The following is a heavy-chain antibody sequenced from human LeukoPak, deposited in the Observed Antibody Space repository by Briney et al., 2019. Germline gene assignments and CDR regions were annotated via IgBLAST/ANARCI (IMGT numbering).Heavy chain of an antibody. Sequence: NPSETLSLTCAGYGVTFSGYYWSWLRQPPGKGLEWLGEINHGGSSNYNPSLKSRVTISVNTSKNHFFLLRSSMTAADAAVYYGARHLLRITMVPGVLASGGQGTLVTVSP. D-gene: IGHD3-10*01. CDR1: GVTFSGYY. J-gene: IGHJ4*02. V-gene: IGHV4-34*01. CDR3: ARHLLRITMVPGVLAS. CDR2: INHGGSS.